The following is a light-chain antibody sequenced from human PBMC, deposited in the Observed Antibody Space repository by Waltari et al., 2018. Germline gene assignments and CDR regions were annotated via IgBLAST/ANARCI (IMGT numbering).Light chain of an antibody. CDR2: DVS. CDR3: SSYTSSNTVI. V-gene: IGLV2-14*01. Sequence: QSALTQPASVSGSPGQSITSSCTGTSSDIVGYNYVSWYQKYPGKVPKLMIYDVSKWPSGVSNRFSGSKSGNTASLTISGLQAEDEADYYCSSYTSSNTVIFGGGTKLTVL. J-gene: IGLJ2*01. CDR1: SSDIVGYNY.